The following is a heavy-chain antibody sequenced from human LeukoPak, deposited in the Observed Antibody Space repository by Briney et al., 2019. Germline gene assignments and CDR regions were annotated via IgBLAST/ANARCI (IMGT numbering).Heavy chain of an antibody. CDR1: GFTFSSYS. Sequence: GGSLRLSCAASGFTFSSYSMNSVRQAPGNGLEWVSSISSSSSYIYYADSVKGRFTISRDNAKNSLYLQMNSLRAEDTAVYYCARDGAAGDTAMGNWFDPWGQGTLVTVSS. CDR2: ISSSSSYI. CDR3: ARDGAAGDTAMGNWFDP. D-gene: IGHD5-18*01. V-gene: IGHV3-21*01. J-gene: IGHJ5*02.